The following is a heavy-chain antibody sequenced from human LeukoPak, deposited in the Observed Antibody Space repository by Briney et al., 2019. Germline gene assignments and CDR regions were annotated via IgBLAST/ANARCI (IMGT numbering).Heavy chain of an antibody. CDR3: ARAMVRELYGMDV. D-gene: IGHD3-10*01. V-gene: IGHV4-61*02. CDR1: GDSISNLNYY. Sequence: SETLSLTCTVSGDSISNLNYYWSWIRQPAGKGLEWIGRIYASGSTNYNPSLKSRVTISVDTSKNQFSLKLSSVTAADTAVYYCARAMVRELYGMDVWGQGTTVTVSS. CDR2: IYASGST. J-gene: IGHJ6*02.